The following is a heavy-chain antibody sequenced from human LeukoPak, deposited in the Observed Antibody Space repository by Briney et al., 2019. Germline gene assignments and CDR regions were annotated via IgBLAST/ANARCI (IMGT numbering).Heavy chain of an antibody. Sequence: GRSLRLSCAASGFTFSSYGMHWVRQAPGKGLEWVAVISYDGSNKYYADSVKGRFTISRDNSKNTLYLQMNSLRAEDTAVYYCASDQASDTFTIPFGCWGQGTLVTVSS. D-gene: IGHD3-9*01. CDR1: GFTFSSYG. CDR3: ASDQASDTFTIPFGC. J-gene: IGHJ4*02. V-gene: IGHV3-30*03. CDR2: ISYDGSNK.